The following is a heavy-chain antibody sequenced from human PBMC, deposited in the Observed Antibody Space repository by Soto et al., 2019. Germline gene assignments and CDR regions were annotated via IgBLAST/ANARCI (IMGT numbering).Heavy chain of an antibody. CDR1: GGSISSGGYS. Sequence: SETLSLTCAVSGGSISSGGYSWSWIRQPPGKGLEWIGYIYHSGSTYYNPSPKSRVTISVDRSKNQFSLKLSSVTAADTAVYYCARGRYSGYDSNSGYYYYGMDVWGQGTRVTVSS. V-gene: IGHV4-30-2*01. CDR2: IYHSGST. CDR3: ARGRYSGYDSNSGYYYYGMDV. J-gene: IGHJ6*02. D-gene: IGHD5-12*01.